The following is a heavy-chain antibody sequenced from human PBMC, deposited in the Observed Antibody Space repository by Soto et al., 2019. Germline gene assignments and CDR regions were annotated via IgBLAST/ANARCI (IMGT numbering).Heavy chain of an antibody. CDR3: AKSEWLADYYFDY. D-gene: IGHD6-19*01. Sequence: GGSLRLSCAASGFSFSSYGMHWVRQAPGKGLEWVAVISYDGSNKYYADSVKGRFTISRDNSKNTLYLQMNSLRAEDTAVYYCAKSEWLADYYFDYWGQGTLVTVSS. CDR1: GFSFSSYG. V-gene: IGHV3-30*18. J-gene: IGHJ4*02. CDR2: ISYDGSNK.